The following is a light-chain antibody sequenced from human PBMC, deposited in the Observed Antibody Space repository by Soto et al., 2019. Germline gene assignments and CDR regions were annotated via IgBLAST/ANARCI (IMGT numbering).Light chain of an antibody. J-gene: IGLJ2*01. CDR3: SSYTSSSPLV. CDR2: DVS. V-gene: IGLV2-14*01. CDR1: SSDVGGYNY. Sequence: SALTQPAPVSGSPGQSITISCTGTSSDVGGYNYVSWYQQHPGKAPKLMIYDVSNRPSGVSNRFSGSKSGNTASLTISGLQAEDEADYYCSSYTSSSPLVFGGGTKLTVL.